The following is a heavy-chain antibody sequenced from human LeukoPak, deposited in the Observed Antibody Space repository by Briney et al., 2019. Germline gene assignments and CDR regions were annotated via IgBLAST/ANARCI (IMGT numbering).Heavy chain of an antibody. CDR3: ANFQTVGVKPFEH. CDR2: ISPDSAFI. CDR1: GFTFSSYA. D-gene: IGHD1-26*01. J-gene: IGHJ5*02. V-gene: IGHV3-21*01. Sequence: GGSLRLSCAASGFTFSSYAMSWVRQAPGKGLEWVSSISPDSAFIHQADSVKGRFTISRDNAKNSLYLQMESLRVEDAAVYYCANFQTVGVKPFEHWGQGTLVTVSS.